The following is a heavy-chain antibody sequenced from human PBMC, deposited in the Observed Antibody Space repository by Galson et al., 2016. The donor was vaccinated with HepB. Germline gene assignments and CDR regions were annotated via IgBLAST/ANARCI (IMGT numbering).Heavy chain of an antibody. CDR3: ARGIAKMYWFDP. D-gene: IGHD1-26*01. Sequence: SVKVSCKASGHTFSSYYMHWVRQAPGQGLEWMRIINPNGSSASYAQQFQGRVTMTRDTSTSTLYMELSSLRSEDTAVYYCARGIAKMYWFDPWGQGTLVTGSA. CDR2: INPNGSSA. J-gene: IGHJ5*02. V-gene: IGHV1-46*01. CDR1: GHTFSSYY.